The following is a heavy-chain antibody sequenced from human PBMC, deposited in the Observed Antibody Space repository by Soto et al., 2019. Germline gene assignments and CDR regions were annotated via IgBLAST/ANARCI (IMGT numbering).Heavy chain of an antibody. Sequence: GASVLIRDRTTVDNCTSVDIHGLRSVTGHRLEWMGWINAGNGNTKYSQKFQGRVTITRDTSASTAYMELSSLRSEDTAVYYCAREYRTTVTDFGNYGGQGTRVTVSS. CDR2: INAGNGNT. CDR1: VDNCTSVD. V-gene: IGHV1-3*01. J-gene: IGHJ4*02. CDR3: AREYRTTVTDFGNY. D-gene: IGHD4-17*01.